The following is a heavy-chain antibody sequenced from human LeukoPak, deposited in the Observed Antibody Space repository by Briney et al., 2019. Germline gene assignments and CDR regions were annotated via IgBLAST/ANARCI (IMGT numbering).Heavy chain of an antibody. Sequence: PSETLSLTCTVSGGSISSGSYYWSWIRQPAGKGLEWIGRIYTSGSTNYNPSLKSRVTISVDTSKNQFSLKLSSVTAADTAVYYCXRXXPSYDILKGDYYYYMDVWGKGTTVTVSS. D-gene: IGHD3-9*01. CDR3: XRXXPSYDILKGDYYYYMDV. J-gene: IGHJ6*03. CDR1: GGSISSGSYY. CDR2: IYTSGST. V-gene: IGHV4-61*02.